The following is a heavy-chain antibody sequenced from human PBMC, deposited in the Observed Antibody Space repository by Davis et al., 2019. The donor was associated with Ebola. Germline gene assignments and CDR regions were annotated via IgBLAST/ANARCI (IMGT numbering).Heavy chain of an antibody. D-gene: IGHD5-12*01. Sequence: SETLSLTCAVSGGSISSGGYSWSWIRQPPGKGLEWIGYIYHSGSTYYNPSLKSRVTISVDRSKNQFSLKLSSVTAADTAVYYCARIGRGATIRVDIWGQGTMVTVSS. J-gene: IGHJ3*02. CDR1: GGSISSGGYS. V-gene: IGHV4-30-2*02. CDR2: IYHSGST. CDR3: ARIGRGATIRVDI.